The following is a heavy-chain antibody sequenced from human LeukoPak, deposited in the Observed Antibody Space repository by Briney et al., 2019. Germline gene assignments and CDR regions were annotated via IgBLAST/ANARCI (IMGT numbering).Heavy chain of an antibody. CDR2: IYHSGST. J-gene: IGHJ5*02. CDR1: GGSISSGGYS. Sequence: SETLSLTCAVSGGSISSGGYSWSWIRQPPGKGLEWIGYIYHSGSTYYNPSLKSRVTISVDKSKNQFSLKLSSVTAADTAVYYCARGGPAAPGSVDPWGQGTLVTVSS. D-gene: IGHD2-2*01. CDR3: ARGGPAAPGSVDP. V-gene: IGHV4-30-2*01.